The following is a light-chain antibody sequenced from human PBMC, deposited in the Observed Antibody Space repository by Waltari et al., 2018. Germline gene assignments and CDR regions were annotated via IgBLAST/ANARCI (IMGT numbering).Light chain of an antibody. CDR3: QQYNSYQWT. V-gene: IGKV1-5*01. Sequence: DIQMTQSPSTLSASVGDRVTTTCRASQSISSWLAWYQQKPGKAPKLLIYDASSLESGVPSRFSGSGSGTEFTLTISSLQPDDFATYYCQQYNSYQWTFGQGTKVEIK. CDR2: DAS. CDR1: QSISSW. J-gene: IGKJ1*01.